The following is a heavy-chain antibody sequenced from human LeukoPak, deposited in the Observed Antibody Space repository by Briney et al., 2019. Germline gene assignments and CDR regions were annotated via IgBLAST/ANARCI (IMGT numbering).Heavy chain of an antibody. CDR1: GFTFSTYT. D-gene: IGHD1-1*01. CDR3: AKDRAGTPWAD. Sequence: GGSLRLSCAASGFTFSTYTMTRVRQAPGKGLECVSTINGRGGDTYYADSVKGRFTISRDNSRNTVYLQTNSLRAEDTAVYYCAKDRAGTPWADWGQGTLVTVSS. CDR2: INGRGGDT. J-gene: IGHJ4*02. V-gene: IGHV3-23*01.